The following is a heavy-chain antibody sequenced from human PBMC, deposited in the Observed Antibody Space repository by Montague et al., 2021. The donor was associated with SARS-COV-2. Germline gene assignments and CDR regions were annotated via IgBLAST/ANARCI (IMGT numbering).Heavy chain of an antibody. D-gene: IGHD6-13*01. J-gene: IGHJ6*02. Sequence: SETLSLTCTVSGDSINTYYWNWIQQPPGKGLEWLGSIFYTGSTNYNPSLKSRVTISLDTSKNQFFLKVTSVTAADTAVYYCARQAAGSYFYYGVDVWGQGTTVTVSS. CDR3: ARQAAGSYFYYGVDV. CDR1: GDSINTYY. CDR2: IFYTGST. V-gene: IGHV4-59*12.